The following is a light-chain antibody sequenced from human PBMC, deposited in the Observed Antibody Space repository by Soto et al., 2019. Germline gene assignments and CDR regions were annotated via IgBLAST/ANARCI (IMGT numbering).Light chain of an antibody. Sequence: EIVMTQSPATLSVSPGERATLSCRASQSVNTNLAWYQQKPGQAPRLLIYGASTRATGIPARFSGSGSGTEFTLTIKSLQSEDFAIYYCQQYNNWPGTFGQGTKVDIK. CDR3: QQYNNWPGT. V-gene: IGKV3-15*01. CDR2: GAS. J-gene: IGKJ1*01. CDR1: QSVNTN.